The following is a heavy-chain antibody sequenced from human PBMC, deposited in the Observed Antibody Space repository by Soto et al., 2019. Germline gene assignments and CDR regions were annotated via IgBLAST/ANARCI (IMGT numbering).Heavy chain of an antibody. CDR3: AHSVVAGLGYYFDY. D-gene: IGHD6-19*01. CDR2: IYWDDDK. V-gene: IGHV2-5*02. Sequence: QITLKESGPTLVKPTQTLTLTCTFSGFSLSTTRVAVGWIRQPPGKALEWLALIYWDDDKRYSPFLKSRLTITKETSKNQVVLTMNNMDPVDTATYYCAHSVVAGLGYYFDYWGQGTLVTVSS. CDR1: GFSLSTTRVA. J-gene: IGHJ4*02.